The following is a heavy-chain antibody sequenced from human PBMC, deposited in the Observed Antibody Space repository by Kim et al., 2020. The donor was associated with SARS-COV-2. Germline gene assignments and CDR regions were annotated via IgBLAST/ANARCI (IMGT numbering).Heavy chain of an antibody. V-gene: IGHV1-18*01. Sequence: ASVKVSCKASGYTFTSYGISWVRQAPGQGLEWMGRISAYNGNTNYAQKLQDRVTMTTDTSTSTAYMELRSLRSDDTAVYYCAGDRRKQLWLGRSDFDYWGQGTLGTVSS. CDR1: GYTFTSYG. J-gene: IGHJ4*02. CDR3: AGDRRKQLWLGRSDFDY. CDR2: ISAYNGNT. D-gene: IGHD5-18*01.